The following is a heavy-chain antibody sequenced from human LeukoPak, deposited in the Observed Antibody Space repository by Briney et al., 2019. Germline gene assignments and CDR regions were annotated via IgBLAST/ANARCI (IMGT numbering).Heavy chain of an antibody. CDR2: ISGSGGST. D-gene: IGHD3-10*01. CDR1: GFTFSSYA. J-gene: IGHJ4*02. Sequence: PGGSLRLSCAASGFTFSSYAMSWVRQAPGKGLEWVSAISGSGGSTYYADSVKGRFTISRDNSKNTLYLQMNSPRAEDTAVYYCAKDGELLWFGELSPQIDYWGQGTLVTVSS. CDR3: AKDGELLWFGELSPQIDY. V-gene: IGHV3-23*01.